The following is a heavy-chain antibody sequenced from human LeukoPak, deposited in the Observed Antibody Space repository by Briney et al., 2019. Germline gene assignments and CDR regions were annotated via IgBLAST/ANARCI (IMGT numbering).Heavy chain of an antibody. D-gene: IGHD2-2*02. Sequence: ASVKVSCKASGYTFTTYYMHWVRQAPGQGLEWMGIINPSGGSTSYAQKFQGRVTMTRDTSTSTVYMELSSLRSEDTAVYYCARGVRVPATITYWFDVWGQGTLVTVSS. CDR3: ARGVRVPATITYWFDV. CDR1: GYTFTTYY. V-gene: IGHV1-46*01. CDR2: INPSGGST. J-gene: IGHJ5*02.